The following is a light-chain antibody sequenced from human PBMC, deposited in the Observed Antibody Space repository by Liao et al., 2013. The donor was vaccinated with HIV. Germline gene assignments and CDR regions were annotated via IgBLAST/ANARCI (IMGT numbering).Light chain of an antibody. CDR3: QTWDSKMRGAERTAWAF. CDR2: QDS. J-gene: IGLJ2*01. CDR1: KLGDKY. V-gene: IGLV3-1*01. Sequence: SYDLTQPPSVSVSPGQTASITCSGEKLGDKYASWYQQKPNQSPVLVIYQDSNRPSGIPERFSGSKSANTATLTISGTQAVDEADYYCQTWDSKMRGAERTAWAFFGGGTKLTVL.